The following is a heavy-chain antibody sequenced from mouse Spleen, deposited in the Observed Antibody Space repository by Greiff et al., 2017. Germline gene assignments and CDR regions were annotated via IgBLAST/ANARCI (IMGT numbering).Heavy chain of an antibody. CDR1: GFTFSSFG. CDR2: ISSGSSTI. D-gene: IGHD2-12*01. V-gene: IGHV5-17*02. Sequence: EVKLVESGGGLVQPGGSRKLSCAASGFTFSSFGMHWVRQAPEKGLEWVAYISSGSSTIYYADTVKGRFTISRDNPKNTLFLQMTSLRSEDTALYYCARQSYSYVGYWGQGTTRKCSS. J-gene: IGHJ2*01. CDR3: ARQSYSYVGY.